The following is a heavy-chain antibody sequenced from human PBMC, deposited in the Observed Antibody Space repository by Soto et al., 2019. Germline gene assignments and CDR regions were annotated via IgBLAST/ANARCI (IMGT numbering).Heavy chain of an antibody. CDR2: LSGSGSST. V-gene: IGHV3-23*01. J-gene: IGHJ4*02. CDR3: AKATGLVRVSHYFDH. CDR1: GFTFDNYA. D-gene: IGHD1-26*01. Sequence: PGGSLRLSCAASGFTFDNYAMSWVRQAPGMDLEWISSLSGSGSSTQYAESVKGRFTISRDDSKDTLYLQMNTLRAEDTARYYCAKATGLVRVSHYFDHWGQGTLVAASS.